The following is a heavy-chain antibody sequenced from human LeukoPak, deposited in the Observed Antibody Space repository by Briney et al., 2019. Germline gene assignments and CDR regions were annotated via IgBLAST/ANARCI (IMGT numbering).Heavy chain of an antibody. CDR2: IKQDGSEK. D-gene: IGHD3-10*01. CDR1: GFTFSSYW. Sequence: GGSLRLSCAASGFTFSSYWMSWVRQAPGKGLEWVANIKQDGSEKNYVDSVKGRFTISRDNAKNSLYLQMNSLRAEDTAVYYCARLRGSGRYHYYYYMDVWGKGTTVTISS. CDR3: ARLRGSGRYHYYYYMDV. V-gene: IGHV3-7*01. J-gene: IGHJ6*03.